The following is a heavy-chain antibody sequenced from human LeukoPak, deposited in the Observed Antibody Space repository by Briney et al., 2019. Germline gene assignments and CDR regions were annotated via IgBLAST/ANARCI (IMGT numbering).Heavy chain of an antibody. CDR2: IYSGGIT. CDR1: GFTVSSNY. Sequence: GGSLRLSCAASGFTVSSNYMGWVRQAPGKGLEWVSVIYSGGITYYADSVKGRFTISRDNSKNTLYLQMNSLRAEDTAVYYCAKEPGQVVPAASSWFDPWGQGTLVTVSS. V-gene: IGHV3-66*01. D-gene: IGHD2-2*01. CDR3: AKEPGQVVPAASSWFDP. J-gene: IGHJ5*02.